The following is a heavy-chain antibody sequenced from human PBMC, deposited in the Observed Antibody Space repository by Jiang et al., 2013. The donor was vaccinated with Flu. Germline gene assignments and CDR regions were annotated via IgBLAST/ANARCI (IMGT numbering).Heavy chain of an antibody. J-gene: IGHJ6*02. CDR1: GYTFTSYG. CDR3: ATRLEYSGYDKYGMDV. V-gene: IGHV1-18*01. D-gene: IGHD5-12*01. Sequence: EVKKPGASVKVSCKASGYTFTSYGISWVRQAPGQGLEWMGWISAYNGNTNYAQKLQGRVTMTTDTSTSTAYMELRSLRSDDTAVYYCATRLEYSGYDKYGMDVWGQGTTVTVSS. CDR2: ISAYNGNT.